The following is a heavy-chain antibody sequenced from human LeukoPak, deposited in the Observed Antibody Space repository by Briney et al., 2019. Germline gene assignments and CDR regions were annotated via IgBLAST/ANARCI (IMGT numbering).Heavy chain of an antibody. J-gene: IGHJ3*02. CDR3: AKDRDYGEYGVDAFDI. Sequence: PGGSLRLSCAASGFTFSSYAMSWVRQAPGKGLEWVSAISGSGGSTYYADSVKGRFTISRDNSKNTLYLQMNSLRAEDTAVYYCAKDRDYGEYGVDAFDIWGQGTMVTVSS. D-gene: IGHD4-17*01. V-gene: IGHV3-23*01. CDR2: ISGSGGST. CDR1: GFTFSSYA.